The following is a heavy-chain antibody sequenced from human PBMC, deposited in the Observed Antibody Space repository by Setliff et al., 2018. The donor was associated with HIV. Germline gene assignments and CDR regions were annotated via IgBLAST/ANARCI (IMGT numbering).Heavy chain of an antibody. CDR3: ARGVVGIGSQDYFDY. V-gene: IGHV3-66*02. J-gene: IGHJ4*02. D-gene: IGHD2-15*01. Sequence: GGSLRLSCAASGLSISSNYMSWVRQAPGKGLEWVSIIYSGGEAYYSDSLKGRFTISSDNSRNTLYLQMSRLRADDTAVYYCARGVVGIGSQDYFDYWGQGMLVTVSS. CDR2: IYSGGEA. CDR1: GLSISSNY.